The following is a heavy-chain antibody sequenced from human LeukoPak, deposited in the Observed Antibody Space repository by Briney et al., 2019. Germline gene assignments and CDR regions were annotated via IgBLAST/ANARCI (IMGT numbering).Heavy chain of an antibody. CDR1: GFTFSSYA. CDR2: ISGSSGYI. J-gene: IGHJ4*02. D-gene: IGHD6-19*01. V-gene: IGHV3-21*01. CDR3: AGGPFSSSIDY. Sequence: GGSLGLSCAASGFTFSSYAVHWVRQAPGKGLEWVSSISGSSGYIYYADSVKGRFTISRDNAKNSLYLQMNSLRAEDTAVYYCAGGPFSSSIDYWGQGTLVTVSS.